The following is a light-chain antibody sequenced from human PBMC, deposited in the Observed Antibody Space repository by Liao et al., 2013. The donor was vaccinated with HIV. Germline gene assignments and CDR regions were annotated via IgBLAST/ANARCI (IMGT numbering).Light chain of an antibody. Sequence: SYELTQPPSVSVSPGQTASITCSGDKLGDKYASWYQQKPGQSPVLVIYEDTKRPSRIPGRFSGSNSGNTATLTISETQAMDEADYYCQAWDSSTAYVFGPGTKVTVL. CDR2: EDT. J-gene: IGLJ1*01. CDR1: KLGDKY. V-gene: IGLV3-1*01. CDR3: QAWDSSTAYV.